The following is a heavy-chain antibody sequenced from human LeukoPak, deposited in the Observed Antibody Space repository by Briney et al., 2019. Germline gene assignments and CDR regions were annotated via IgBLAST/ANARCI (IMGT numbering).Heavy chain of an antibody. Sequence: PSETLSLTCTVSGGSISSYYWSWIRQPPGKGLEWIGYIYYSGMTNYNPSLKSRVTISLDTSKNQFSLKRSSVTAADTAVYYCASADYDDYYIDFWGQGTLVTVSS. V-gene: IGHV4-59*01. J-gene: IGHJ4*02. D-gene: IGHD4-17*01. CDR1: GGSISSYY. CDR3: ASADYDDYYIDF. CDR2: IYYSGMT.